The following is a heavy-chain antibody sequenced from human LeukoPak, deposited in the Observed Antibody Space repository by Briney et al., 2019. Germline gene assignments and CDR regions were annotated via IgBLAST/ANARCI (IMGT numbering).Heavy chain of an antibody. CDR3: ARALRDILTGYYPD. Sequence: SETLSLTCTVSGGSISSYYWSWIRQPPGKGLEWIGYIYYSGSTNYNPSLKSRVTIPVDTSKNQFSLKLSSVTAADTAVYYCARALRDILTGYYPDWGQGTLVTVSS. CDR1: GGSISSYY. J-gene: IGHJ4*02. D-gene: IGHD3-9*01. V-gene: IGHV4-59*01. CDR2: IYYSGST.